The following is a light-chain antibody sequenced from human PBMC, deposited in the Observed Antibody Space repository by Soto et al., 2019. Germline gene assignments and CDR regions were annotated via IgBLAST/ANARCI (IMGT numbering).Light chain of an antibody. V-gene: IGKV3-20*01. Sequence: EIVFPKSLATMSLSPGESSPLSRRASQSINSNYLAWYQQKPGQANRLLIYGASSRATGIPDRFSGSGSGTDFTLTISRLEPEDFAVYYCKQYGSSPWTVGQGTKVDIK. J-gene: IGKJ1*01. CDR3: KQYGSSPWT. CDR1: QSINSNY. CDR2: GAS.